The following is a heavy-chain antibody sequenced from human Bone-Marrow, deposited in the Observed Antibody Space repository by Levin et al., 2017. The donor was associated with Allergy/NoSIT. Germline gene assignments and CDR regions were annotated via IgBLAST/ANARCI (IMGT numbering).Heavy chain of an antibody. J-gene: IGHJ4*02. Sequence: LRLSCSVLDDSVHNRDYYWSWIRQAPGKGLEWIGYIYYSGATYYNPSLKGRLSLSVQMSKNQFSLTMTSVTAADTAVYFCATATFGDRSFYFGSWGQGTLVTVSS. CDR2: IYYSGAT. CDR1: DDSVHNRDYY. CDR3: ATATFGDRSFYFGS. V-gene: IGHV4-30-4*01. D-gene: IGHD2-21*02.